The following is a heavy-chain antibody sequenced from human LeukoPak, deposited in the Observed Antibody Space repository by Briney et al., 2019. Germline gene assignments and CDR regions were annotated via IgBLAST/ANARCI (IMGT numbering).Heavy chain of an antibody. D-gene: IGHD3-22*01. Sequence: GGSLRLSCAASGFTFSSYAMSWVRQAPGKGLEWVSAISGSGGSTYYADSVKGRFTISRDNSKNTLYLQMNSLRAEDTAVYYCAKDAYYYDSSGYYVFDYWGQGTLVTVSS. CDR1: GFTFSSYA. J-gene: IGHJ4*02. CDR3: AKDAYYYDSSGYYVFDY. V-gene: IGHV3-23*01. CDR2: ISGSGGST.